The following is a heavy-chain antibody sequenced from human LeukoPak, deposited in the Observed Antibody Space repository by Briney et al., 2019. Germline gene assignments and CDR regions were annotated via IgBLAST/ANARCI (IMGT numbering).Heavy chain of an antibody. V-gene: IGHV1-8*03. CDR3: ARGGIRRSSHWNWFDP. Sequence: ASVKVSCKASGYTFTSYGINWVRQATGQGLEWMGWMNPNSGNTGYAQKFQGRVTITRNTSISTAYMELSSLRSEDTAVYYCARGGIRRSSHWNWFDPWGQGTLVTVSS. J-gene: IGHJ5*02. CDR2: MNPNSGNT. D-gene: IGHD6-6*01. CDR1: GYTFTSYG.